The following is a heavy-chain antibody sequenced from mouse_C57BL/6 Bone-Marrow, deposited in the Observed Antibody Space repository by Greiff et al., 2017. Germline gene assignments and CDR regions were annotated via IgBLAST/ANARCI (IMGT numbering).Heavy chain of an antibody. CDR2: IWGVGST. Sequence: VKLMESGPGLVAPSQSLSIKCTVSGFSLTSYGVDWVRQSPGKGLEWLGVIWGVGSTNYNSALKSRLSISKDNSKSQVFLKMNSLQTDDTAMYYCASATDGYRFAYWGQGTLVTVSA. CDR1: GFSLTSYG. J-gene: IGHJ3*01. D-gene: IGHD2-3*01. V-gene: IGHV2-6*01. CDR3: ASATDGYRFAY.